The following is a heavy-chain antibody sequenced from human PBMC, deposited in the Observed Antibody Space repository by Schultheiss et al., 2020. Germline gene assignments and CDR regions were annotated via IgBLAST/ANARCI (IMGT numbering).Heavy chain of an antibody. J-gene: IGHJ6*02. CDR2: ISYDGSNK. V-gene: IGHV3-30*19. CDR3: ARDGGSTDYYYGMDV. CDR1: GFTFSSYG. D-gene: IGHD2-2*01. Sequence: GASLRLSCAESGFTFSSYGMHWVRQAPGKGLEWVAVISYDGSNKYYADSVKGRFTISRDNSKNTLYLQMNSLRAEDTAVYYCARDGGSTDYYYGMDVCGQGTTVNGYS.